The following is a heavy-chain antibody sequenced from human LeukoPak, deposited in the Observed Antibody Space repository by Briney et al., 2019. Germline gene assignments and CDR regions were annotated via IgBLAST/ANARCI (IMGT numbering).Heavy chain of an antibody. D-gene: IGHD4-17*01. Sequence: GGSLRLSCAASGFTFSIYWVHWVRQAPGKGLVWVSSINSDGSSTSYADSVKGRFTISRDNAKDSLYLQMNSLRAEDTAVYYCARFDYADYLAFDYWGQGTLVTVSS. CDR2: INSDGSST. CDR3: ARFDYADYLAFDY. CDR1: GFTFSIYW. V-gene: IGHV3-74*01. J-gene: IGHJ4*02.